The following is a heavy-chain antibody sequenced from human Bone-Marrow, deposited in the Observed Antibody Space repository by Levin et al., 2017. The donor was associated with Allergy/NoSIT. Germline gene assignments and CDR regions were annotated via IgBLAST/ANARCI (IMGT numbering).Heavy chain of an antibody. CDR1: GFTFSDYY. D-gene: IGHD6-19*01. CDR3: ARVWYSSGILDY. J-gene: IGHJ4*02. V-gene: IGHV3-11*06. CDR2: ISSSSSYT. Sequence: PGGSLRLSCAASGFTFSDYYMSWIRQAPGKGLEWVSYISSSSSYTNYADSVKGRFTISRDNAKNSLYLQMNSLRAEDTAVYYCARVWYSSGILDYWGQGTLVTVSS.